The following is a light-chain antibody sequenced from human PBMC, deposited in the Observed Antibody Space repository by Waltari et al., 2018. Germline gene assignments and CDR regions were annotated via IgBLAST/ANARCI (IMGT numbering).Light chain of an antibody. Sequence: EIVLPQSPATLSLSPGERATLSCRASQGVSNYLAWYQQNPGQAPRLLIYDASNRATGIPARFSGSGSGTDFTLTISSLEPEDFAVYYCQQRSNWLFGQGTRLEIK. V-gene: IGKV3-11*01. CDR3: QQRSNWL. J-gene: IGKJ5*01. CDR1: QGVSNY. CDR2: DAS.